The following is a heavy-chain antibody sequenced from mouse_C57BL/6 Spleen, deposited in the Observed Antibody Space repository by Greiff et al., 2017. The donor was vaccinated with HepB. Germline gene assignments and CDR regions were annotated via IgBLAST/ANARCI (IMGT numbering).Heavy chain of an antibody. CDR3: FITTVVATDFDY. CDR2: IDPSDSET. Sequence: QVQLQQPGAELVRPGSSVKLSCKASGYTFTSYWMHWVKQRTIQGLEWIGNIDPSDSETHYNQKFKDKATLTVDKSSSTAYMQLSSLTSEDSAVYYCFITTVVATDFDYWGQGTTLTVSS. CDR1: GYTFTSYW. D-gene: IGHD1-1*01. J-gene: IGHJ2*01. V-gene: IGHV1-52*01.